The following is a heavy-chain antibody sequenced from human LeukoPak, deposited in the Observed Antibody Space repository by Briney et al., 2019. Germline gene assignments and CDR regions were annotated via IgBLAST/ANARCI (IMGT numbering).Heavy chain of an antibody. V-gene: IGHV4-59*01. CDR3: ARGGSYFGY. CDR2: IYYSGST. Sequence: SETLSLTCTVSGGSLSTYYWSWIRRPPGKGLEWIGYIYYSGSTNYNPSLKSRVTISVDTSKNQFSLKLSSVTAADTAVYYCARGGSYFGYWGQGTLVTVSS. CDR1: GGSLSTYY. D-gene: IGHD1-26*01. J-gene: IGHJ4*02.